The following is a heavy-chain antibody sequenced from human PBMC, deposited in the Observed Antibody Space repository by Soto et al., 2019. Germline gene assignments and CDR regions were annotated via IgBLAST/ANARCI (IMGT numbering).Heavy chain of an antibody. J-gene: IGHJ6*03. CDR1: GYTFTSYG. CDR3: ANLKKKFLEWLLFHYYYMDV. CDR2: ISAYNGNT. D-gene: IGHD3-3*01. V-gene: IGHV1-18*01. Sequence: ASVKVSCKASGYTFTSYGISWVRQAPGQGLEWMGWISAYNGNTNYAQKLQGRVTMTTDTSTSTAYMELSSLRSDDTAVYYCANLKKKFLEWLLFHYYYMDVWGKGTTVTVSS.